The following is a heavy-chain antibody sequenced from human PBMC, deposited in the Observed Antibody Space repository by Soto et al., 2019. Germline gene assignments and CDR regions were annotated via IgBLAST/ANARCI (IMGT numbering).Heavy chain of an antibody. Sequence: QVQLQQWVAGLLKHSETLSLTYTVNGGSLTGYYWSWIRQPPGKGLEWIGEVKDGGSTNYSPSLRGRVSISADTSKNHFSLRLNSVTAADTAVYFCARGQEGIVATHWDQGALVTVSS. D-gene: IGHD5-12*01. CDR3: ARGQEGIVATH. V-gene: IGHV4-34*01. CDR1: GGSLTGYY. CDR2: VKDGGST. J-gene: IGHJ4*02.